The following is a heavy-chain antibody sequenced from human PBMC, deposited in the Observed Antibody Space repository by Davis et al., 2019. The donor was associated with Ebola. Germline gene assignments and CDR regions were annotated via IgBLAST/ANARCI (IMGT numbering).Heavy chain of an antibody. CDR1: GYTFTDYL. V-gene: IGHV1-46*01. Sequence: ASVTCKASGYTFTDYLMHWVRQAPGQGLEWMGLINPSIGNTSLAQKFQGRVTLTRDTSTRTVHMDLSSLKSEDTAIYYCASGEFVDFWGQGTLVTVSS. J-gene: IGHJ4*02. CDR2: INPSIGNT. D-gene: IGHD3-10*01. CDR3: ASGEFVDF.